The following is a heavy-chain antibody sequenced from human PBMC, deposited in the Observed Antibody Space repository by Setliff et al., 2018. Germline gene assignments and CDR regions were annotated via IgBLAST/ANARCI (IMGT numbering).Heavy chain of an antibody. J-gene: IGHJ6*02. CDR1: GGTFSSYA. Sequence: SVKVSCKASGGTFSSYAISWVRQAPGQGLEWMGGVIPIFGTANYAQKFQGRVTITTDESTSTAYMELSSLRSEDTAVYYCARANCTNGVCYWGEYYYYGMDVWGQGTTVTVSS. V-gene: IGHV1-69*05. D-gene: IGHD2-8*01. CDR3: ARANCTNGVCYWGEYYYYGMDV. CDR2: VIPIFGTA.